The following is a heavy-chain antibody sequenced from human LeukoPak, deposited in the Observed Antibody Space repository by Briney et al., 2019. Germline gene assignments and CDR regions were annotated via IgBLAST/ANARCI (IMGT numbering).Heavy chain of an antibody. CDR3: ARHDPLKGRFGGHDY. D-gene: IGHD3-10*01. CDR2: IYYSGST. CDR1: GGSISSSSYY. J-gene: IGHJ4*02. Sequence: SETLSLTCTVSGGSISSSSYYWGWIRQPPRKGLEWIGSIYYSGSTYYNPCLKSRVTISVDTSKNQFSLKLSSVTAADSAVYYCARHDPLKGRFGGHDYWGQGTLVTVSS. V-gene: IGHV4-39*01.